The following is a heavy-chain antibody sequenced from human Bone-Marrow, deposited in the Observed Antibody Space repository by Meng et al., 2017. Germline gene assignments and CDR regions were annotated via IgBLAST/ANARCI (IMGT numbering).Heavy chain of an antibody. CDR1: GGSISSSSYY. CDR3: ARSSGSYLYYFDY. D-gene: IGHD1-26*01. CDR2: IYYSGST. J-gene: IGHJ4*02. V-gene: IGHV4-39*07. Sequence: ESLKISCTVSGGSISSSSYYWGWIRQPPGKGLEWIGSIYYSGSTYYNPSLKSRVTISVDTSKNQFSLKLSSVTAADTAVYYCARSSGSYLYYFDYWGQGTLVTVSS.